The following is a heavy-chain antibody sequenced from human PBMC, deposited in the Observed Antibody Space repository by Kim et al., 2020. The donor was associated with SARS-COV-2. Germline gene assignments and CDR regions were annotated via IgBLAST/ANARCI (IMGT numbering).Heavy chain of an antibody. CDR2: ISYDGSNK. J-gene: IGHJ6*02. D-gene: IGHD3-3*01. Sequence: GGSLRLSCAASGFTFSSYAMHWVRQAPGKGLEWVAVISYDGSNKYYADSVKGRFTISRDNSKNTLYLQMNSLRAEDTAVYYCARDLESRNLGVDPNYYYGMDVWGQGTTVTVSS. CDR1: GFTFSSYA. CDR3: ARDLESRNLGVDPNYYYGMDV. V-gene: IGHV3-30-3*01.